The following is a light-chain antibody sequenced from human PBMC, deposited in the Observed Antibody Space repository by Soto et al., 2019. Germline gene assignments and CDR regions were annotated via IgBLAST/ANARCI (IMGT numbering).Light chain of an antibody. Sequence: EVVLTQSPGTLSLSPGERATLSCRASQSVSSSYLAWYQQKPGQAPRLLIYGASSRATGIPDRFSVSGSWTDFTLIISRLEAEDCAVYYCEQSVTSPWTFGQGTQVQIK. J-gene: IGKJ1*01. V-gene: IGKV3-20*01. CDR1: QSVSSSY. CDR3: EQSVTSPWT. CDR2: GAS.